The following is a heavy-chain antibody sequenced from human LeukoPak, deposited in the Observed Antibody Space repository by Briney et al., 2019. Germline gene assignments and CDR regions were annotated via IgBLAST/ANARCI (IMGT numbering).Heavy chain of an antibody. CDR2: IKQDGSEK. J-gene: IGHJ4*02. CDR1: GFTFSSYW. Sequence: GGSLRLSCAASGFTFSSYWMSWVRQAPGKGLEGVANIKQDGSEKYYVDSVKGRFTISRDTAKNSLYLQMNSLRAEDTAVYYCARGSGNFWSGGSSFDYWGQGTLVTVSS. CDR3: ARGSGNFWSGGSSFDY. V-gene: IGHV3-7*01. D-gene: IGHD3-3*01.